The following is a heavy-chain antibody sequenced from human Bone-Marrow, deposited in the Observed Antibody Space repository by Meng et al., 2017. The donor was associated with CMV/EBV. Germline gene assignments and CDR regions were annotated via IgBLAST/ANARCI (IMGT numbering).Heavy chain of an antibody. CDR2: ISHSGYA. J-gene: IGHJ4*02. V-gene: IGHV4-38-2*02. CDR1: DSSISSHYF. Sequence: GSLRLSCTVSDSSISSHYFWAWIRQSPEEGLEWIGTISHSGYAYYNPSLMSRVTMSVDTSKSQFSLRVNSVTAADTALYYCARVRSEYSGYYLFDYWGQGKLVTVSS. CDR3: ARVRSEYSGYYLFDY. D-gene: IGHD3-22*01.